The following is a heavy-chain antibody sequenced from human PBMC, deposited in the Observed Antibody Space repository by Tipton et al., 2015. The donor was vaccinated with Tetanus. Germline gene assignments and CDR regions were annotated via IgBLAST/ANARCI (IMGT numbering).Heavy chain of an antibody. CDR1: GVSISGYY. D-gene: IGHD5-18*01. CDR2: VDRSGTT. Sequence: TLSLTCTVSGVSISGYYWSWIRQPAGKGLELIGRVDRSGTTTYNPSLKGRVTMSLDTSKNQFSLKLTSVTAADTATYYCARMGFTYGQVVYWGQGTLVTVAS. V-gene: IGHV4-4*07. J-gene: IGHJ4*02. CDR3: ARMGFTYGQVVY.